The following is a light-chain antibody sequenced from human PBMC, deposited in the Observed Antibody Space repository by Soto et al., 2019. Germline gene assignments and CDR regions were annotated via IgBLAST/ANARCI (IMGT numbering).Light chain of an antibody. CDR3: SSYTTSSTVV. Sequence: QSVLTQPASVFGSPGQSITISCTGTSSDVGGYNFVSWYQQHPGKAPKLMIYEVSNRPSGVSNRFSGSKSGNTASLTISGLQPEDEADSYCSSYTTSSTVVFGTGTKVTVL. CDR2: EVS. CDR1: SSDVGGYNF. J-gene: IGLJ1*01. V-gene: IGLV2-14*03.